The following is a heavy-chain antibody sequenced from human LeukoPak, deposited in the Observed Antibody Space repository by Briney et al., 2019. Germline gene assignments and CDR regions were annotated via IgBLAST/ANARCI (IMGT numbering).Heavy chain of an antibody. D-gene: IGHD3-9*01. V-gene: IGHV4-30-2*01. CDR2: IYHSGST. Sequence: SETLSLTCAVFGGSISSGGYSWSWIRQPPGKGLEWIGYIYHSGSTYYNPSLKSRVTISVDRSKNQFSLKLSSVTAADTAVYYCARVETYYDILTGYSPGYFDYWGQGTLVTVSS. CDR1: GGSISSGGYS. J-gene: IGHJ4*02. CDR3: ARVETYYDILTGYSPGYFDY.